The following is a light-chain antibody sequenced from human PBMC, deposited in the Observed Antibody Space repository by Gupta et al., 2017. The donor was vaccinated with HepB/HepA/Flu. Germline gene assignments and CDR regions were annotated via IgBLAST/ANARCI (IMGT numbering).Light chain of an antibody. V-gene: IGKV1-27*01. CDR2: AAS. J-gene: IGKJ4*01. CDR1: QGISNY. Sequence: DIQMTQSPSSLSASVGDRVTITCRASQGISNYLAWYQQKPGKVPKLLIYAASTWQSGVTSRFSGSGYGTDFTLTISSRQPEDVATYYCQKYNSAPLVTFGGGTKVEIK. CDR3: QKYNSAPLVT.